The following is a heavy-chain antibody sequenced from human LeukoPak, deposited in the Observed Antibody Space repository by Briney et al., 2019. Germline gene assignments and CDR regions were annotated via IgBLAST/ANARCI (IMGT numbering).Heavy chain of an antibody. J-gene: IGHJ4*02. CDR3: ERGKEMTAVAGYYSFDY. CDR2: IYSSGST. D-gene: IGHD6-19*01. Sequence: PSETLSLTCTVCGGSLSGHYWTWIRQPAGRGLEWIGRIYSSGSTYYNPSLMSRVTISLDTSNNQFSLRVTSVTAADTAVYYCERGKEMTAVAGYYSFDYWGQGTLVSVSS. CDR1: GGSLSGHY. V-gene: IGHV4-4*07.